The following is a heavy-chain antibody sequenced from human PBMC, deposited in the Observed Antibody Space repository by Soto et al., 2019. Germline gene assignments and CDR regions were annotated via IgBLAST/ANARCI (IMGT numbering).Heavy chain of an antibody. CDR1: GVSISGSSYY. CDR3: ARHGSS. Sequence: SETLSLTCSVSGVSISGSSYYWGWIRQPPGRGLDWIGSIYKSGQTYYNPSLKSRVTISVDRSKNQFSLNLTSVTATDTAFYYCARHGSSWGQATLVTVS. J-gene: IGHJ5*02. V-gene: IGHV4-39*01. CDR2: IYKSGQT.